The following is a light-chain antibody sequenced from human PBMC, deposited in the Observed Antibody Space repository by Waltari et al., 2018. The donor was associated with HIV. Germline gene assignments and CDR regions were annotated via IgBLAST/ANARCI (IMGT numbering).Light chain of an antibody. J-gene: IGKJ4*01. Sequence: EIVLTQSPATLSLSPGERATLSCRASQSVTSYLAWYQQKPGQPPRLLMYDVSKRATGIPARFSGSGSGTDFTLTISSLEPEDFAVYYCQQRSDWPLTFGGGTKVEI. CDR1: QSVTSY. V-gene: IGKV3-11*01. CDR2: DVS. CDR3: QQRSDWPLT.